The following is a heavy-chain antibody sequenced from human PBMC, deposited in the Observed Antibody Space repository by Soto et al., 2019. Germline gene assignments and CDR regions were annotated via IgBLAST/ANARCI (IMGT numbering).Heavy chain of an antibody. CDR1: GFTFSAYA. J-gene: IGHJ4*02. D-gene: IGHD6-13*01. Sequence: GGSLRLSCAASGFTFSAYAMSWVRQAPGKGLEWVSVISDSGGATYYADSVKGRLTISRDNSKNTLYLQMNSLRAEDTAVYYCARQDYSTTWYLKYWGQGTPVTVSS. V-gene: IGHV3-23*01. CDR2: ISDSGGAT. CDR3: ARQDYSTTWYLKY.